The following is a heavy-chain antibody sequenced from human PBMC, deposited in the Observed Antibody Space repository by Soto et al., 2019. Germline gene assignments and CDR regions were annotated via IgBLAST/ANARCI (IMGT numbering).Heavy chain of an antibody. CDR3: ATNFWDFWSGYYEYYYYGMDV. V-gene: IGHV3-53*01. J-gene: IGHJ6*02. CDR1: GFTVSSNY. D-gene: IGHD3-3*01. CDR2: IYSGGST. Sequence: PGGSLRLSCAASGFTVSSNYMSWVRQAPGKGLEWVSVIYSGGSTYYADSVKGRFTISRDNSKNTLYLQMNSLRAEDTAVYYCATNFWDFWSGYYEYYYYGMDVWGQGTTVTSP.